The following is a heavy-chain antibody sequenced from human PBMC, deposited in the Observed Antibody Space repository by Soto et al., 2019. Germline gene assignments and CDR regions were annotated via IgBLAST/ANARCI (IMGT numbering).Heavy chain of an antibody. CDR3: ATAPRFCVGRPCHSFRY. CDR2: ISGRADST. J-gene: IGHJ4*02. CDR1: GFTFSHYA. Sequence: GGSLRLSCAASGFTFSHYAMSWVRQAPGKGLEWVSVISGRADSTDYADSVKGRFTIPRDNSMDTLFLQMNSLRAEDTAVYYCATAPRFCVGRPCHSFRYWGQGTLVTVSS. V-gene: IGHV3-23*01. D-gene: IGHD2-21*01.